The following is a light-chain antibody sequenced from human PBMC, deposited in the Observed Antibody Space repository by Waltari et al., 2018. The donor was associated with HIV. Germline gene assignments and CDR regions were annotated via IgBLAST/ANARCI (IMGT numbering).Light chain of an antibody. CDR3: AVWDDSLKGRV. CDR1: HANIGTNT. J-gene: IGLJ1*01. Sequence: QSVLTQPPSASGTPGQRVSVPCSGGHANIGTNTVNSYQPLPGTAPKLLIYSNNQRPSGFPARFSGSRSGTSASLAISGLQSEDEADYYCAVWDDSLKGRVFGTGTKVTVL. V-gene: IGLV1-44*01. CDR2: SNN.